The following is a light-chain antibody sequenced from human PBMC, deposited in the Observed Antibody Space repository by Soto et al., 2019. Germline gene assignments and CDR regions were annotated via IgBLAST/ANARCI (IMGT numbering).Light chain of an antibody. CDR2: GNN. CDR1: SSNIGAHFD. Sequence: QSVLTQPPSVSGAPGQRVTISCTGTSSNIGAHFDVHWYQQLPGAAPKLLIYGNNNRPSGVPDRFSGSKSGTSASLVITGLQSEDEADYYCSSYGGNNNVLFGGGTKLTVL. V-gene: IGLV1-40*01. CDR3: SSYGGNNNVL. J-gene: IGLJ2*01.